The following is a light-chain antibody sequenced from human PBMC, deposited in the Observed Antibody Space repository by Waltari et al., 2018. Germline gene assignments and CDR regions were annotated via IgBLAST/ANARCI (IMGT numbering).Light chain of an antibody. Sequence: QSALTQPASVSGSPGQSNTLSCPGTSSDVGSYNLVSWYQQHPGKAPKLMIYEGSKRPSGVSNRFSGSKSGNTASLTISGLQAEDEADYYCCSYAGSSTVVFGGGTKLTVL. CDR3: CSYAGSSTVV. CDR2: EGS. V-gene: IGLV2-23*01. J-gene: IGLJ2*01. CDR1: SSDVGSYNL.